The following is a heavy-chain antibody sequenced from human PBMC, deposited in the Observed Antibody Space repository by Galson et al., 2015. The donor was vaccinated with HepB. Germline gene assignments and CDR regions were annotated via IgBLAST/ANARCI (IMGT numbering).Heavy chain of an antibody. CDR1: GFTFDDYA. D-gene: IGHD6-6*01. V-gene: IGHV3-9*01. Sequence: SLRLSCAASGFTFDDYAMHWVRQAPGKGLEWVSGISWNSGSIGYADSVKGRFTISRDNAKNSLYLQMNSLRVEDTALYYCAKTPLAYSSSPRFDYWGQGTLVTVSS. CDR2: ISWNSGSI. CDR3: AKTPLAYSSSPRFDY. J-gene: IGHJ4*02.